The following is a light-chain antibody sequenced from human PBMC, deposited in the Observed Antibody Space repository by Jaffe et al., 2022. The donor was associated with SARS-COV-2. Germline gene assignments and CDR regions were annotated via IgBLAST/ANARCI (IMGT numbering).Light chain of an antibody. CDR2: SSN. V-gene: IGLV1-44*01. Sequence: QSVLTQPPSASGTPGQRVTISCSGSSSNIGSNTVNWYQQLPGTAPKLLIYSSNQRPSGVPDRFSGSKSGTSASLAITGLQSEDEADYYCASWDGSLNAFVFGTGTKVTVL. CDR3: ASWDGSLNAFV. J-gene: IGLJ1*01. CDR1: SSNIGSNT.